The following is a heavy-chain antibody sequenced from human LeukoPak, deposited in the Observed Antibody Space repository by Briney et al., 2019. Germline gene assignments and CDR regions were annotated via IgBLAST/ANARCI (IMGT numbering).Heavy chain of an antibody. V-gene: IGHV3-21*01. Sequence: RGSLRLSCVVSGFTFSSYSINWVRQAPGKGLEWVSSMRTKRRYIYYANSVKGRFTISRDNAKNSLSLQMNSLRAEDTAVYYCARGGEPVGFDYWGQGTLVTVSS. CDR2: MRTKRRYI. J-gene: IGHJ4*02. CDR1: GFTFSSYS. CDR3: ARGGEPVGFDY. D-gene: IGHD1-26*01.